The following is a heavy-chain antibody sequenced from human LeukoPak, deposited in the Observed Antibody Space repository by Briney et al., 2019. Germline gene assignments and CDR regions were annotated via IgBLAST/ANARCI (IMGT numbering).Heavy chain of an antibody. V-gene: IGHV3-21*01. CDR1: GFTFSSFS. D-gene: IGHD3-22*01. J-gene: IGHJ4*02. CDR3: ARDLYDSSGYSSPIDY. Sequence: GGSLRLSCAASGFTFSSFSMNWVRQAPGKGLEWVSSISSGSSYIYYVGSVKGRFTISRDNAKNSLYLHMNSLRAEDTAVYYCARDLYDSSGYSSPIDYWGQGTLVTVSS. CDR2: ISSGSSYI.